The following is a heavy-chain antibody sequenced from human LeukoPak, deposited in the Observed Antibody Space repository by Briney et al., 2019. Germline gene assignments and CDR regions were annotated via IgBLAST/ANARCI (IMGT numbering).Heavy chain of an antibody. D-gene: IGHD3-10*01. CDR3: ARTTPMVRGVYDY. CDR2: INPNSGGI. V-gene: IGHV1-2*02. Sequence: GASVKVSCKASGYTFTGYYMHWVRQAPGQGLEWMGWINPNSGGINYAQKFQGRVTMTRDTSISTAYMELSRLRSDDTAVYYCARTTPMVRGVYDYWGQGTLVTVSS. CDR1: GYTFTGYY. J-gene: IGHJ4*02.